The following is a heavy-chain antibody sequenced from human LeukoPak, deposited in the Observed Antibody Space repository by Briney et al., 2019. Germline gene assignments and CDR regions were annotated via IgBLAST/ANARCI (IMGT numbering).Heavy chain of an antibody. CDR1: GYSFTSYW. J-gene: IGHJ4*02. CDR3: ARSSVYSSSLPPDY. D-gene: IGHD6-13*01. Sequence: GESLKNSYKGSGYSFTSYWIGWVRQMPGKGLEYMGIIYPGDSDTRYSPSFQGQVTISADKSLSTAYLQWSSLKASDTAMYYCARSSVYSSSLPPDYWGQGTLVTVSS. V-gene: IGHV5-51*01. CDR2: IYPGDSDT.